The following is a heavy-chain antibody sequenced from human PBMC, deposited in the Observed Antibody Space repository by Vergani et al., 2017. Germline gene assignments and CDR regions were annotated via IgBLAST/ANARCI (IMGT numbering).Heavy chain of an antibody. V-gene: IGHV1-69*04. J-gene: IGHJ4*02. Sequence: QVQLVQSGAEVKKPGASVKVSCKASGGTFSSYAISWVRQAPGQGLEWMGRIIPILGIANYAQKFQGRVTITADKSTRTAYMELSSRRSEDTAVYYCASAMTTVTTGDYWGQGTLVTVSS. CDR3: ASAMTTVTTGDY. D-gene: IGHD4-17*01. CDR1: GGTFSSYA. CDR2: IIPILGIA.